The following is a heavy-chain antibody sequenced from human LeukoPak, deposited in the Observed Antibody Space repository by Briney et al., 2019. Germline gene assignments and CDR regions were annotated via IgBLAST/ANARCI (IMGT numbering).Heavy chain of an antibody. D-gene: IGHD6-19*01. Sequence: PSETLSLTCTVSGGSISSYYWSWIRQPAGKGLEWIGRIYTSGSTNYNPSLKSRVTMSVDASKNQFSLKLTSVTVADTAVYYCARGLRDTSGWWAWFDPWGQGTLVTISS. V-gene: IGHV4-4*07. J-gene: IGHJ5*02. CDR3: ARGLRDTSGWWAWFDP. CDR2: IYTSGST. CDR1: GGSISSYY.